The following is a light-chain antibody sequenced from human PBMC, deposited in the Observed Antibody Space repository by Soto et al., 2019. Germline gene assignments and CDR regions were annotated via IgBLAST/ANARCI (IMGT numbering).Light chain of an antibody. J-gene: IGKJ1*01. Sequence: IVMTQSPATLSVPPGERATLSCRASQSVSSNLAWYQQKPGQAPRLLIYGASTRATAIPARFSGSGSGTEFTLTISSLQSEDFAVYYCQQYNNWPPWTFGQGTKVEIK. CDR2: GAS. CDR1: QSVSSN. CDR3: QQYNNWPPWT. V-gene: IGKV3-15*01.